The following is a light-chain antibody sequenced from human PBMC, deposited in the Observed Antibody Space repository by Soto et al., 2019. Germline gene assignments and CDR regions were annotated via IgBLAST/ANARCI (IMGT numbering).Light chain of an antibody. V-gene: IGKV3-15*01. CDR2: GAS. Sequence: EIVMTQSPATLSVSPGERVTLSCRASQSVTSDLAWYQHKPGQAPRLLISGASSGAIGIPARLSGSGSGTEFTLTINILQSEDSAVYYCQQYYRWPVTFGGGTKVEI. J-gene: IGKJ4*01. CDR1: QSVTSD. CDR3: QQYYRWPVT.